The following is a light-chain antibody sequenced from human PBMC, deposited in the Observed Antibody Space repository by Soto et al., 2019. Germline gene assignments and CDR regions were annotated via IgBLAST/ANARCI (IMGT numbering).Light chain of an antibody. V-gene: IGLV2-14*03. Sequence: SALTQSASVSGSPGQSITISCTGTSSDVGGYNYVSWYQQHPGKAPKLMIYDVSNRPSGVSNRFSGSKSGNTASLTISGLQAEDEADYYCSSYTTNSVLFGGGTKLTVL. CDR1: SSDVGGYNY. CDR3: SSYTTNSVL. J-gene: IGLJ2*01. CDR2: DVS.